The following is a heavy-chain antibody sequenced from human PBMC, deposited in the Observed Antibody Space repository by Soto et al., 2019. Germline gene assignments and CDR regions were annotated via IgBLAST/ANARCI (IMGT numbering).Heavy chain of an antibody. Sequence: ASVKVSCKASGYTFSRFGISWVRQAPGQGLEWMGWISAYNDNTNYAQKLQGRVTLTTDTSTSTAYMELRSLRSDDTAVYYCAPHTLDTGMPSGYWGQGTLVTVSS. CDR2: ISAYNDNT. J-gene: IGHJ4*02. D-gene: IGHD5-18*01. V-gene: IGHV1-18*01. CDR3: APHTLDTGMPSGY. CDR1: GYTFSRFG.